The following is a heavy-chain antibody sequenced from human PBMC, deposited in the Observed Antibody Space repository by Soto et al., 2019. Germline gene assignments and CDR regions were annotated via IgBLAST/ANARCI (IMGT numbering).Heavy chain of an antibody. CDR2: ISASGGTA. D-gene: IGHD3-22*01. J-gene: IGHJ5*01. V-gene: IGHV3-23*01. CDR1: GFMFSSYA. CDR3: AKLTYPSDSTGYYYERVSGWIDS. Sequence: EVQLLESGGGLIQPGGSLRLSCAASGFMFSSYAMSCVRQAPGKGLEWVSSISASGGTANLADSVEGRCTISRDNSKSTLYLQMNSLRAEDTAVYYCAKLTYPSDSTGYYYERVSGWIDSWGQGTLVTVSS.